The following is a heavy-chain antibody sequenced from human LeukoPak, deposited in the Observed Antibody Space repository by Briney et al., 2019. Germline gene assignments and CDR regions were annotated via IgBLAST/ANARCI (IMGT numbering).Heavy chain of an antibody. J-gene: IGHJ4*02. Sequence: SETLSLTCAVSGGSISSSNWWSWVRQPPGKGLEWIGEIYHSGSTNYNPSLKSRVTISVDKSKNQFSLKLSSVTAADTAVYYCARDQGYSSSWSFDYWGQGTLVTVSS. CDR2: IYHSGST. D-gene: IGHD6-13*01. V-gene: IGHV4-4*02. CDR1: GGSISSSNW. CDR3: ARDQGYSSSWSFDY.